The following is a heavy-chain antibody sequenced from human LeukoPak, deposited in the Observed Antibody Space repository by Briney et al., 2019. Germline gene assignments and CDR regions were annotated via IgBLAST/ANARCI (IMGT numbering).Heavy chain of an antibody. D-gene: IGHD6-6*01. CDR1: GYTFTSYG. CDR3: ARDCGGGVCYSSSGIDY. V-gene: IGHV1-18*01. J-gene: IGHJ4*02. CDR2: ISAYNGNT. Sequence: ASVKVSCKASGYTFTSYGISWVRQAPGQGLEWMGWISAYNGNTNYAQKFQGRVTMTRDTSINTAYMELRSLRSDDTAVYYCARDCGGGVCYSSSGIDYWGQGTLVTVSS.